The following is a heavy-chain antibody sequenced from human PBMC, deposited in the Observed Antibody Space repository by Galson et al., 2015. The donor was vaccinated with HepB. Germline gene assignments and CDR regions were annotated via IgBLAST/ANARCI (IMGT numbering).Heavy chain of an antibody. CDR3: ARVESTAMVISAGMDV. Sequence: QSGAEVTKPGESLKISCKGSGYSFTSYWIGWVRQMPGKGLEWMGIIYPGDSDTRYSPSFQGQVTISADKSISTAYLQWSSLKASDTAMYYCARVESTAMVISAGMDVWGQGTTVTVSS. D-gene: IGHD5-18*01. CDR2: IYPGDSDT. J-gene: IGHJ6*02. V-gene: IGHV5-51*03. CDR1: GYSFTSYW.